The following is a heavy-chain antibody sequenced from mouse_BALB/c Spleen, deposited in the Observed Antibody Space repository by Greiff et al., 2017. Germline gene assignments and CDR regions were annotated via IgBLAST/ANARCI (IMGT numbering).Heavy chain of an antibody. CDR1: GFTFSSYT. D-gene: IGHD2-1*01. Sequence: EVQLVESGGGLVKPGGSLKLSCAASGFTFSSYTMSWVRQTPEKRLEWVATISSGGSYTYYPDSVKGRFTISRDNAKNTLYLQMSSLKSEDTAMYYCTDGNYDYWGQGTTLTVSS. CDR2: ISSGGSYT. J-gene: IGHJ2*01. CDR3: TDGNYDY. V-gene: IGHV5-6-4*01.